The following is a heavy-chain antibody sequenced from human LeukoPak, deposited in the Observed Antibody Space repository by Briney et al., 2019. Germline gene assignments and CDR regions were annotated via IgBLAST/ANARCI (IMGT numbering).Heavy chain of an antibody. D-gene: IGHD1-14*01. CDR3: ARSPTTILPTLDY. Sequence: ASVKVSCKASGYTFTSYDINWVRQATGQGLEWMGWMNPNSGSTGYAQKFQGRVTMTRDTSTSTVYMELSSLRSEDTAVYYCARSPTTILPTLDYWGQGTLVTVSS. CDR2: MNPNSGST. V-gene: IGHV1-8*02. J-gene: IGHJ4*02. CDR1: GYTFTSYD.